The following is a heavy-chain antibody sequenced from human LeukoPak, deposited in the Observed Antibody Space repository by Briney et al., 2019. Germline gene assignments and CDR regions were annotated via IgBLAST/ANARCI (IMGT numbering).Heavy chain of an antibody. D-gene: IGHD5-12*01. CDR2: ISKAAGTT. CDR1: GFTFGTYA. Sequence: GGPLRLSCATSGFTFGTYAMSWVRQGPGKGLEWVARISKAAGTTNYADSVRGRFTISRDNSQNTLYLQMSSLRVEDTAEYYCAKDGLRGYDFDSWGQGTLVIVSS. J-gene: IGHJ5*01. CDR3: AKDGLRGYDFDS. V-gene: IGHV3-23*01.